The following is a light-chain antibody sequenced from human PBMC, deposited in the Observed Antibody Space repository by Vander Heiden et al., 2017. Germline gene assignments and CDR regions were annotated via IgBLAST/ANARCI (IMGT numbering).Light chain of an antibody. J-gene: IGKJ2*01. CDR2: ASS. Sequence: NQMNTSPTSLSASAGDRVTLPFRAKQDINNQLNWFPQKPGQGPKPPHHASSSLQGRVPSRLSSSRAGTNFTIPTSSLQPEDFATVYCQQRYSTPHTFGQGTKLEIK. CDR3: QQRYSTPHT. CDR1: QDINNQ. V-gene: IGKV1-39*01.